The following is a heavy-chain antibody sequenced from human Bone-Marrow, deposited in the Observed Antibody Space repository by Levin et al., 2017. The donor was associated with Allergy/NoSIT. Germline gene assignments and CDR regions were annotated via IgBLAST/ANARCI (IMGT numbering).Heavy chain of an antibody. Sequence: QSGGSLRLSCVASGFTFSNYGIHWVRQAPGKGLEWVAVISNDGSKKYYRDSVKGRSTISRDNSKNTLYLQMNSLRAEDTAVYYCAKVACSSASCNNWHFYYYWMDVWGKGTTVTVSS. CDR2: ISNDGSKK. D-gene: IGHD2-2*02. V-gene: IGHV3-30*18. CDR1: GFTFSNYG. J-gene: IGHJ6*04. CDR3: AKVACSSASCNNWHFYYYWMDV.